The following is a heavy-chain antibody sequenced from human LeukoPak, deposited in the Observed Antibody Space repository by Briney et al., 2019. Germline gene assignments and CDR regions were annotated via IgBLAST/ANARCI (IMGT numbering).Heavy chain of an antibody. J-gene: IGHJ4*02. Sequence: PGGSLRLSCAVSGLTFSTYSMNWVRQAPGKGLEWVGFIRSKAYGETADYAASVKGRFTISRDDSKAIAYLQMNSLKTEDTAVYHCTRDRGAYNLYDYWGQGTLVTVSS. CDR1: GLTFSTYS. CDR3: TRDRGAYNLYDY. CDR2: IRSKAYGETA. V-gene: IGHV3-49*04. D-gene: IGHD1-1*01.